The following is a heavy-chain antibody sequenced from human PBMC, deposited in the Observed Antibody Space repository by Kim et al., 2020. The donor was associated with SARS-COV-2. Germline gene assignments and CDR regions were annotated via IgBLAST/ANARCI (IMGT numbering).Heavy chain of an antibody. D-gene: IGHD5-18*01. CDR1: GFTVSSNY. CDR3: ARSGGTGYSYGLGWFDP. Sequence: GGSLRLSCAASGFTVSSNYMSWVRQAPGKGLEWVSVIYSGGSTYYADSVKGRFTISRDNSKNTLYLQMNSLRAEDTAVYYCARSGGTGYSYGLGWFDPWGQGTLVTVSS. J-gene: IGHJ5*02. CDR2: IYSGGST. V-gene: IGHV3-53*01.